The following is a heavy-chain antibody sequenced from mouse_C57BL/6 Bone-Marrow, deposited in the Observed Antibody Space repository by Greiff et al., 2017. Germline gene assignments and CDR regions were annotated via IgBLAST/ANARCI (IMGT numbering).Heavy chain of an antibody. CDR1: GFTFSSYA. CDR2: ISDGGSYT. Sequence: EVKLMESGGGLVKPGGSLKLSCAASGFTFSSYAMSWVRQTPEKRLEWVATISDGGSYTYYPDNVKGRFTISRDNAKNNLYLQMSHLKSEDTAMYYCARRGLDYWGQGTSVTVSS. J-gene: IGHJ4*01. V-gene: IGHV5-4*03. CDR3: ARRGLDY.